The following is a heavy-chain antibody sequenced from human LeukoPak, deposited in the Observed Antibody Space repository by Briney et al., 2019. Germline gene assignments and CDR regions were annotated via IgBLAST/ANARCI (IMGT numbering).Heavy chain of an antibody. CDR3: AKDRNQVGATDY. CDR1: GFTFSSYG. D-gene: IGHD1-26*01. Sequence: PGRSLRLSCAASGFTFSSYGMHWVRQAPGKGLEWVAVISYDGSNKYYADSVKGRFTISRDNSKNTLYLQMNSLRAEDTAVYYCAKDRNQVGATDYWGQGTLVTVSS. J-gene: IGHJ4*02. V-gene: IGHV3-30*18. CDR2: ISYDGSNK.